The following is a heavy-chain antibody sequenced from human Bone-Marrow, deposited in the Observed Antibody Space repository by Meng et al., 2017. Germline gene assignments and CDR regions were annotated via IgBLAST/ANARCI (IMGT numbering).Heavy chain of an antibody. CDR1: GYTFSNYD. CDR2: MNPNSGNT. CDR3: ARVYSSGWYYFDY. Sequence: QVQLVQSGAEVKKPGASVKVSCKASGYTFSNYDINWVRQAPGQGLEWMGWMNPNSGNTRYAQKFQGRATMTRNTSITTAYMELSNLRSEDTAVYFCARVYSSGWYYFDYWGQGTLVTVSS. V-gene: IGHV1-8*01. D-gene: IGHD6-19*01. J-gene: IGHJ4*02.